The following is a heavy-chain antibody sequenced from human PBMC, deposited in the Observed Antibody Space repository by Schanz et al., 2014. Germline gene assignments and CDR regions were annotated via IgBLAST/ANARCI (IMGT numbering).Heavy chain of an antibody. CDR2: IGYLGDT. Sequence: EVQLLESGGGLVQPGGSLRLSCAASGFTFSSYAMSWVRQAPGKGLEWVSTIGYLGDTYYPDSVKGRFTISRDNAKNSVSLQMRRLRVEDTAVYYCASGVHVSSLQKGLQFWGRGTLVIVSS. J-gene: IGHJ1*01. D-gene: IGHD3-10*01. CDR1: GFTFSSYA. V-gene: IGHV3-23*01. CDR3: ASGVHVSSLQKGLQF.